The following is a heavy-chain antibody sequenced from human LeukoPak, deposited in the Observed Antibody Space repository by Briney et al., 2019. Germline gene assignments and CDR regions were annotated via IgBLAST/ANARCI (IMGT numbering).Heavy chain of an antibody. J-gene: IGHJ4*02. CDR2: IYPGDSAN. CDR3: ARRRDLYSGSYYPFDY. Sequence: GSSQNTCNTASGYSITNYWIGVRHETPQKLQKMVGIIYPGDSANKSNQSLQGQVTISADTSISTAYMQWSSLKASDTGMYYCARRRDLYSGSYYPFDYWGQGTLVTVSS. CDR1: GYSITNYW. D-gene: IGHD1-26*01. V-gene: IGHV5-51*07.